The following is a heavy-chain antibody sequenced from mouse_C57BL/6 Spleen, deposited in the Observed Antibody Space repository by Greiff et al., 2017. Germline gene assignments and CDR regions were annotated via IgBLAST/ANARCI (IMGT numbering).Heavy chain of an antibody. CDR3: AKSTYGNYGYFDV. D-gene: IGHD2-1*01. J-gene: IGHJ1*03. CDR1: GFSLTSYG. V-gene: IGHV2-5*01. CDR2: IWRGGST. Sequence: VMLVESGPGLVQPSQSLSITCTVSGFSLTSYGVHWVRQSPGTGLEWLGVIWRGGSTDYNAAFMSRLSITKDNSKSQVFFKMNSLQADDTAIYYCAKSTYGNYGYFDVWGTGTTVTVSS.